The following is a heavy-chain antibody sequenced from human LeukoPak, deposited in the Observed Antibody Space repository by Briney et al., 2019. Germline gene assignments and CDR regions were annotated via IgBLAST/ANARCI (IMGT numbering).Heavy chain of an antibody. D-gene: IGHD7-27*01. CDR2: ISCGSNYI. J-gene: IGHJ4*02. CDR3: ASPGENLESFAY. CDR1: GFTFSSYT. V-gene: IGHV3-21*01. Sequence: GGSLRLSCAASGFTFSSYTMNWVGQAPGKGLEWVSSISCGSNYIYYAGSVRGRFTISRDNAENSLFLQMNSRRAEDTAVYYCASPGENLESFAYWGQGTLVTVSS.